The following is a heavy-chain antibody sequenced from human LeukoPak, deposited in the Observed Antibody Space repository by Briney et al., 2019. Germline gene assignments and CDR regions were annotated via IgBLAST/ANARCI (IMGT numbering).Heavy chain of an antibody. D-gene: IGHD5-24*01. J-gene: IGHJ3*02. CDR3: ARELATTKGAFDI. Sequence: SETLSLTCNVSSYSISSGSYWGWIRQPPGKGLEWIGSIFRSGHTYYNPSLKSRVAMSVDTSKKQFSLKLSSVTAADTAVYYCARELATTKGAFDIWGQGTMVTVSS. CDR1: SYSISSGSY. CDR2: IFRSGHT. V-gene: IGHV4-38-2*02.